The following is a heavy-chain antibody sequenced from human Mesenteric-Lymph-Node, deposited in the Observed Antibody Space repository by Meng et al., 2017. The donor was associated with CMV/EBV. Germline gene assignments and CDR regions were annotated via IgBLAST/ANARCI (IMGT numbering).Heavy chain of an antibody. J-gene: IGHJ6*02. CDR2: ISSSSSTI. CDR1: GFTFSSYS. CDR3: ARESKVGIFGVVIIPISANYGMDV. Sequence: GESLKISCAASGFTFSSYSMNWVRQAPGKGLEWVSYISSSSSTIYYADSVKGRFTISRDNAKNSLYLQMNSLRAEVTAVYYCARESKVGIFGVVIIPISANYGMDVWGQGTTVTVSS. V-gene: IGHV3-48*04. D-gene: IGHD3-3*01.